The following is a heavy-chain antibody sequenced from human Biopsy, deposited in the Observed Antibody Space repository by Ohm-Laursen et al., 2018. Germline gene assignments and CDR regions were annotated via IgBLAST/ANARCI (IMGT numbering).Heavy chain of an antibody. J-gene: IGHJ5*02. CDR1: GGIIRHHF. V-gene: IGHV4-59*11. CDR2: FRFENRT. D-gene: IGHD3/OR15-3a*01. CDR3: PRGGGLPHGNNWFDP. Sequence: SQTLSFTSADPGGIIRHHFSTWIQQHTGEGLERIGYFRFENRTSYNFSLKSRVTISVDTSKNQFSLRLSSVTAADTAVYYCPRGGGLPHGNNWFDPWGQGTLVTVSS.